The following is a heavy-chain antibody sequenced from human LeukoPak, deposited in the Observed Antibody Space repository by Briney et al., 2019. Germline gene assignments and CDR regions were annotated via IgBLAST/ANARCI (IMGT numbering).Heavy chain of an antibody. CDR1: GFTFSDYT. CDR2: IDYGGRVV. Sequence: GGSLRLSCVASGFTFSDYTMNWVRQAPGKGPEWLSYIDYGGRVVYYADSVKGRFTISRDNAENSLYLQMNSLRVEDTALYYCTRGLEYWGQGVLVTVSS. J-gene: IGHJ4*02. V-gene: IGHV3-48*01. CDR3: TRGLEY.